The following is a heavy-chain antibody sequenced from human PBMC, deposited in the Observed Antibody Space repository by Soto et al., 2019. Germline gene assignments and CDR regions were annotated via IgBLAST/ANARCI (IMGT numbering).Heavy chain of an antibody. V-gene: IGHV4-34*01. CDR2: INHSGST. Sequence: SETLSLTCAVYCGSFSGYYWSWIRQPPGKGLEWIGEINHSGSTNYNPSLKSRVTISVDTSKNQFSLKLSSVTAADTAVYYCARAYCSSTSCYPLPYYYYYGMDVWGQGTTVTVSS. J-gene: IGHJ6*02. CDR3: ARAYCSSTSCYPLPYYYYYGMDV. CDR1: CGSFSGYY. D-gene: IGHD2-2*01.